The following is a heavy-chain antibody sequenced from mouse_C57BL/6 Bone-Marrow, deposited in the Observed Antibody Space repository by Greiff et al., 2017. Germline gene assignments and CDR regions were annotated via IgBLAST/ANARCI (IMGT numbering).Heavy chain of an antibody. CDR2: IYPSASET. CDR1: GYTFTSYW. Sequence: QVQLQQPGAELVRPGSSVKLSCKASGYTFTSYWMDWVKQRPGQGLEWIGNIYPSASETHYNQKFKDKATLTVDKSSSTAYMQLSSLTSDDSAVYYCARKGWLPYAMDYWGQGTAVTVSS. D-gene: IGHD2-3*01. CDR3: ARKGWLPYAMDY. J-gene: IGHJ4*01. V-gene: IGHV1-61*01.